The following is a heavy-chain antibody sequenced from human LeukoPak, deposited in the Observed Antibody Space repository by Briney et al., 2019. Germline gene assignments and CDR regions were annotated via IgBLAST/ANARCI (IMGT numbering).Heavy chain of an antibody. D-gene: IGHD3-9*01. Sequence: SETLSLTCAVSGGSISSYYWSWIRQPPGKGLEWIGYIYYSGSTNYNPSLKSRVTISVDTSENQFSLKLSSVTAADTAVYYCARVVGYDILTVYYKDQLCFDPWGQGTLVTVSS. CDR2: IYYSGST. CDR3: ARVVGYDILTVYYKDQLCFDP. CDR1: GGSISSYY. J-gene: IGHJ5*02. V-gene: IGHV4-59*01.